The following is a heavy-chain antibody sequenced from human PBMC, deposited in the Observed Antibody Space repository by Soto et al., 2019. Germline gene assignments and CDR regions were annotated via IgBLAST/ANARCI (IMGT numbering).Heavy chain of an antibody. D-gene: IGHD3-22*01. CDR2: ISWNSGSI. V-gene: IGHV3-9*01. J-gene: IGHJ4*02. CDR1: GFTFDDYA. CDR3: AKGADNYYDSSGYYFPFDY. Sequence: GGSLRLSCAASGFTFDDYAMHWVRQAKGKGLEWVSGISWNSGSIGYADSVKGRFTISRDNAKNSLYLQMNSLRAEDTALYYCAKGADNYYDSSGYYFPFDYWGQGTLVTVSS.